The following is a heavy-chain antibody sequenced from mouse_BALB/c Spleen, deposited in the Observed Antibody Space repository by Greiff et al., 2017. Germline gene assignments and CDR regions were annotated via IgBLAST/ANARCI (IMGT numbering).Heavy chain of an antibody. CDR2: IYPGDGST. Sequence: QVHVKQSGPELVKPGALVKISCKASGYTFTSYDINWVKQRPGQGLEWIGWIYPGDGSTKYNEKFKGKATLTADKSSSTAYMQLSSLTSENSAVYFCARSYGSSYAWFAYWGQGTLVTVSA. CDR3: ARSYGSSYAWFAY. D-gene: IGHD1-1*01. J-gene: IGHJ3*01. V-gene: IGHV1S56*01. CDR1: GYTFTSYD.